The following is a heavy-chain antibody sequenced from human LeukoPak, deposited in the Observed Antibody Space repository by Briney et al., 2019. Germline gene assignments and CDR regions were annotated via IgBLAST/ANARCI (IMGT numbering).Heavy chain of an antibody. J-gene: IGHJ4*02. D-gene: IGHD3-3*01. CDR3: ARGGVDFGVVMPFDY. CDR1: GGTFSSYA. V-gene: IGHV1-69*13. CDR2: IIPIFGTA. Sequence: SVKVSCKASGGTFSSYAISWVRQAPGQGLERMGGIIPIFGTANYAQKFQGRVTITADESTSTAYMELSSLRSEDTAVYYCARGGVDFGVVMPFDYWGQGTLVTVSS.